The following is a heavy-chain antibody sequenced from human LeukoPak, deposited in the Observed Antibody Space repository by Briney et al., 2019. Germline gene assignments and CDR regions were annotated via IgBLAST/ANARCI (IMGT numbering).Heavy chain of an antibody. Sequence: SVKVSCKASGYTFTSYDINWVRQATGQGLEWMGWMNPNSGNTGYAQKFQGRVTMTRNTSISTAYMELSSLRSEDTAVYYCARGWSKSGGYSYGNWGQGTLVTVSS. CDR3: ARGWSKSGGYSYGN. CDR2: MNPNSGNT. D-gene: IGHD5-18*01. J-gene: IGHJ4*02. CDR1: GYTFTSYD. V-gene: IGHV1-8*01.